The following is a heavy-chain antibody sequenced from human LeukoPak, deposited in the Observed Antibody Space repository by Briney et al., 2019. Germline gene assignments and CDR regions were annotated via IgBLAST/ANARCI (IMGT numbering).Heavy chain of an antibody. V-gene: IGHV3-53*01. J-gene: IGHJ4*02. D-gene: IGHD3-22*01. CDR1: GLIVSSNY. Sequence: GGSLRLSCAASGLIVSSNYMTWVRQAPGKGLEWVSVIYSGGSIYYADSVKGRFTISRDNSRNTLYLQMNSLRAEDTAVYYCARGSHYYDSSGSNFDYWGQGTLVTVSS. CDR2: IYSGGSI. CDR3: ARGSHYYDSSGSNFDY.